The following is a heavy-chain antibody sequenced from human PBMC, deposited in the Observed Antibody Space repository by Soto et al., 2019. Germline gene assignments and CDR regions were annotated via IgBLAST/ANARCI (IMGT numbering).Heavy chain of an antibody. J-gene: IGHJ6*03. D-gene: IGHD1-1*01. CDR2: ISGSGGST. Sequence: EVQLLESGGGLVQPGGSLRLSCAASGFTFSSYAMSWVRQAPGKGLEWVSAISGSGGSTYYADSVKGRFTISRDNSKNTLYLQMNSLRAEDTAVYYCAKRESLYNWGQDAYYYYMDVWGKGTTVTVSS. V-gene: IGHV3-23*01. CDR3: AKRESLYNWGQDAYYYYMDV. CDR1: GFTFSSYA.